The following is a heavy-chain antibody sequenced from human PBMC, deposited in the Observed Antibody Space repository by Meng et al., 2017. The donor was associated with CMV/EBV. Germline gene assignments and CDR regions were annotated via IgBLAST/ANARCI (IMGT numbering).Heavy chain of an antibody. CDR3: ARNKARSSSSWYHFDY. Sequence: SETLSLTCTVSGGSISSYYWSWIRQPPGKGLEWIGYIYYSGRTNYNPSLKSRVTISVDTSKNQFSLKLSSVTTADTAVYYCARNKARSSSSWYHFDYWGQGTLVTVSS. CDR1: GGSISSYY. CDR2: IYYSGRT. V-gene: IGHV4-59*01. D-gene: IGHD6-13*01. J-gene: IGHJ4*02.